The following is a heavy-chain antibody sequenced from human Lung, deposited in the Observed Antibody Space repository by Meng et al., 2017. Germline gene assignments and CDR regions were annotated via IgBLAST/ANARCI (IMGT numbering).Heavy chain of an antibody. CDR2: IYHSGRT. CDR3: ARRGLWLDPQNFDY. V-gene: IGHV4-4*02. Sequence: VRCQDAGPRLVQPSATLSLPCAVSGGPISSSNWWGWVRMPSGKGQEWVEEIYHSGRTNYNPSLKSRVTISADKSKNQFSLKLSSVTAADTAVYYCARRGLWLDPQNFDYWGQGTLVTVSS. CDR1: GGPISSSNW. D-gene: IGHD6-19*01. J-gene: IGHJ4*02.